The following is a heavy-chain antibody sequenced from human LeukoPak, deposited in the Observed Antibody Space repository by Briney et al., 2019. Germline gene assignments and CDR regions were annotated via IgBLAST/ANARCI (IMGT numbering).Heavy chain of an antibody. D-gene: IGHD5-18*01. CDR1: GFTFSSYA. V-gene: IGHV3-30-3*01. Sequence: PGRSLRLSCAASGFTFSSYAMHWVRQAPGKGLEWVAVISYDGSNKYYADSVKGRFTISRDNSKNTLYLQMNSLRAKDTAVYYCARSYSYNYGEVDYWGQGTLVTVSS. J-gene: IGHJ4*02. CDR3: ARSYSYNYGEVDY. CDR2: ISYDGSNK.